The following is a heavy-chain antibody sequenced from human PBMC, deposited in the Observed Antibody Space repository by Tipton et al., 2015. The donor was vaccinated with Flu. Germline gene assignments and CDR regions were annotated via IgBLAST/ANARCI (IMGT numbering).Heavy chain of an antibody. V-gene: IGHV4-31*03. CDR3: ASYSSSYFDY. J-gene: IGHJ4*02. D-gene: IGHD6-6*01. Sequence: TLSLTCTVSGDPVSPYYWSWIRQHPGKGLEWIGYIYYSGSTHYNPSLKSRVTISVDTSKNQFSLKLSSVTAADTAVYYCASYSSSYFDYWGQGTLVTVSS. CDR2: IYYSGST. CDR1: GDPVSPYY.